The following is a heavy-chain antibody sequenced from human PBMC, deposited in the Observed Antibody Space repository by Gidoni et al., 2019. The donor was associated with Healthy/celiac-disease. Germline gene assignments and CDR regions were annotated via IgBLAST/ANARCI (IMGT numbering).Heavy chain of an antibody. J-gene: IGHJ6*02. D-gene: IGHD2-15*01. CDR1: GFTSGDYA. Sequence: EVQLVESGGGLVKPGRSLRHSCAAAGFTSGDYAMSWFRQAPGKGLEWVGFIRRKAYGGTTEYAASVKGRFTISRDDSKSIAYLQMNSLKTEDTAVYYCTRGCSGGSCYYYYYGMDVWGQGTTVTVSS. CDR3: TRGCSGGSCYYYYYGMDV. CDR2: IRRKAYGGTT. V-gene: IGHV3-49*05.